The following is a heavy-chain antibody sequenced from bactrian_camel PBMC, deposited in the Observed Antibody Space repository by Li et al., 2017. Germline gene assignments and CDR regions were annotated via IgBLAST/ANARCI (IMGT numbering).Heavy chain of an antibody. V-gene: IGHV3S25*01. CDR2: INRSGRWT. D-gene: IGHD6*01. CDR1: GFTSMNHC. Sequence: SLRLSCAGSGFTSMNHCMAWFRQAPGTEPEGVAAINRSGRWTYNLDTVKGRFTISRDNAKNTVDPQMSSLKPDDTAMYYCAADFRDLCGTWSPFDFAYRGHGTQVTVS. J-gene: IGHJ6*01. CDR3: AADFRDLCGTWSPFDFAY.